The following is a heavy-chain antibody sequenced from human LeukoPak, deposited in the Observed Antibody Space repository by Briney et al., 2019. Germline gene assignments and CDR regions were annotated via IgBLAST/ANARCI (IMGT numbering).Heavy chain of an antibody. CDR3: ASLRERSYYARGFDY. CDR2: INHSGST. V-gene: IGHV4-34*01. J-gene: IGHJ4*02. Sequence: SETLSLTCAVYGGAFSGYYWSWIRQPPGKGLEWIGEINHSGSTNYNPSLKSRVTISVDTSKNQFSLKLSSVTAADTAVYHCASLRERSYYARGFDYWGRGTLVTVSS. D-gene: IGHD1-26*01. CDR1: GGAFSGYY.